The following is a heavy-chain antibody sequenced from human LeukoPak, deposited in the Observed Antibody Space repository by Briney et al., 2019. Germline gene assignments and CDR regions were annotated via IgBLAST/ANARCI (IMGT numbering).Heavy chain of an antibody. J-gene: IGHJ1*01. Sequence: SETLSLTXSVSGDSVGRSDSYWDWIRQPPGKGLQWIGTIYYSGRTYYSPSLKSRVTMSVDPSNNQFSLTLRSVTAADTAVYYCARRRYYDGSGYLEWGQGTLLSVSS. D-gene: IGHD3-22*01. CDR1: GDSVGRSDSY. CDR3: ARRRYYDGSGYLE. V-gene: IGHV4-39*01. CDR2: IYYSGRT.